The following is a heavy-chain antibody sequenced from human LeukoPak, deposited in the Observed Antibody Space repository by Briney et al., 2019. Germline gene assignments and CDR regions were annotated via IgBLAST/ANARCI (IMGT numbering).Heavy chain of an antibody. J-gene: IGHJ4*02. CDR2: IYFSGST. CDR3: AGQPATVVTGDVNFDY. V-gene: IGHV4-31*03. Sequence: SQTLSLTCTVSGGSISIGGYYWSWIRQHPGKGLEWIGYIYFSGSTYYNPSLKSRVTISVDTSENQFSLKLSSVTAADTAVYYCAGQPATVVTGDVNFDYWGQGTLVTVSS. CDR1: GGSISIGGYY. D-gene: IGHD4-23*01.